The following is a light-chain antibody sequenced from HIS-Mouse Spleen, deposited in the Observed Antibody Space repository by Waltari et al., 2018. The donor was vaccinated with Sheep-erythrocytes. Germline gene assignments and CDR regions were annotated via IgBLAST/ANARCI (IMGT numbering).Light chain of an antibody. J-gene: IGLJ3*02. CDR2: EDS. CDR3: YSTDSSGNHSNWV. CDR1: ALPNKY. Sequence: SYELTQPPSVSVSPGQTARITCSGAALPNKYAYWYQQKSGQPPVLVINEDSKRPSGIPERFSGSSSGTMATLTISGAQVEDEADYYCYSTDSSGNHSNWVFGGGTKLTVL. V-gene: IGLV3-10*01.